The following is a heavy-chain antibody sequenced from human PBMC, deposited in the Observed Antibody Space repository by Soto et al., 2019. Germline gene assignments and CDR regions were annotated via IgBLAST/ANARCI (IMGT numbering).Heavy chain of an antibody. CDR2: ISPIFGTP. CDR1: GGTFSSYT. V-gene: IGHV1-69*01. D-gene: IGHD1-26*01. CDR3: ARVVVGSRQSLYY. J-gene: IGHJ4*02. Sequence: QVQLVQSGAEVKKPGSSVTVSCKASGGTFSSYTISWVRQAPGQGLEWMAGISPIFGTPIYAQKFQDRVTITADDSTMTADMEMNRLTSEDTAVYYCARVVVGSRQSLYYWGQGTLVTISS.